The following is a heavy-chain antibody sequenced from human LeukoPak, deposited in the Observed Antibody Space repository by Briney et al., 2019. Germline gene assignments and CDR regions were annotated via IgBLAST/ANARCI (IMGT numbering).Heavy chain of an antibody. CDR3: ARASSGSYYYFDY. V-gene: IGHV4-4*07. CDR1: GGSISTYY. D-gene: IGHD3-10*01. J-gene: IGHJ4*02. CDR2: IYTSGST. Sequence: PSETLSLTCTVSGGSISTYYWSWIRQPAGKGLEWMGRIYTSGSTNYNPSLKSRVTMSVDTSKNQFSLKPNSVTAADTAVYYCARASSGSYYYFDYWGQGTLVTVSS.